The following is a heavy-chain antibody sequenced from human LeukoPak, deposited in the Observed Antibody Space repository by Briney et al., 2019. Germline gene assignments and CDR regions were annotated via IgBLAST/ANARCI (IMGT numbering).Heavy chain of an antibody. V-gene: IGHV3-23*01. CDR3: AKALRIAHFDY. J-gene: IGHJ4*02. Sequence: GGSLRLSCAASGLTFSSYAMNWVRQAPGKGLEWVPSISGSGGSTYYADSVKGRFTISRDNSENTLYLQMNSLRAEDTAVYYCAKALRIAHFDYWGQGALVTVSS. CDR2: ISGSGGST. D-gene: IGHD2-21*01. CDR1: GLTFSSYA.